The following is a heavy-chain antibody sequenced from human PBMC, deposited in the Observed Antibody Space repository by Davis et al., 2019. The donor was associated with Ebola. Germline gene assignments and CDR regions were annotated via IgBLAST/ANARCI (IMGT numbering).Heavy chain of an antibody. CDR3: ARLQTDILTFRWFDP. CDR1: GGSISSGDYY. CDR2: IYYSGST. J-gene: IGHJ5*02. Sequence: SETLSLTCTVSGGSISSGDYYWSWIRQPPGKGLEWIGYIYYSGSTYYNPSLKSRVTISVDTSKNQFSLKLSSVTAADTAVYYCARLQTDILTFRWFDPWGQGTLVTVSS. V-gene: IGHV4-30-4*01. D-gene: IGHD3-9*01.